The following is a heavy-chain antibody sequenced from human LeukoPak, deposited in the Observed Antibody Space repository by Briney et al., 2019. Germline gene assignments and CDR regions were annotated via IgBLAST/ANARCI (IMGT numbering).Heavy chain of an antibody. J-gene: IGHJ5*02. CDR1: GGSISSGGYY. CDR3: ARYCSSTNCYKGGFDP. D-gene: IGHD2-2*02. CDR2: IYYSGRT. V-gene: IGHV4-31*03. Sequence: SETLSLTCTVSGGSISSGGYYWSWIRQHPGKGLEWIGYIYYSGRTYSNPSLKSRVTISVDTSKNQFSLNLSSATAADTAVYYCARYCSSTNCYKGGFDPWGQGTLVTVSS.